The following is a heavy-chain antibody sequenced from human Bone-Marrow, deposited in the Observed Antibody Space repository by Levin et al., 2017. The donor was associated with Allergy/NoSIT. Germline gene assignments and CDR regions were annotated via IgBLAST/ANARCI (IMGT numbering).Heavy chain of an antibody. CDR1: GFTFSDYY. CDR2: ISRSGNT. Sequence: KAGGSLRLSCAASGFTFSDYYMNWIRQAPGKGLEWISYISRSGNTYYADSVKGRFSISRDNARNALYLQMNSLRADDTAVYYCARELVVVADDAYNGLDVWGQGTTVIVSS. CDR3: ARELVVVADDAYNGLDV. D-gene: IGHD2-15*01. J-gene: IGHJ6*02. V-gene: IGHV3-11*01.